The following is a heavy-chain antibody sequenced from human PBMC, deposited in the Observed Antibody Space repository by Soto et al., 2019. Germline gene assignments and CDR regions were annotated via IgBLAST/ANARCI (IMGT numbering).Heavy chain of an antibody. CDR3: ERAPTIATNFDS. CDR2: IYSGGAT. V-gene: IGHV3-66*01. J-gene: IGHJ4*02. Sequence: EVQLVQSGGGLVQPGGSLRLSCAASGFTVSRNYMSWVRQAPGKGLAWVSIIYSGGATYYSDSVRGRFTLSRDNSKNTLYLQSNSLIPEETAVYYCERAPTIATNFDSCGQGTLVPVSS. CDR1: GFTVSRNY. D-gene: IGHD4-4*01.